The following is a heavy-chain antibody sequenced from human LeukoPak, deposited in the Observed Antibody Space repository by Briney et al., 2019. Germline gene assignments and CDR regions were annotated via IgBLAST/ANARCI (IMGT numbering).Heavy chain of an antibody. CDR1: GFTFSSYG. Sequence: GGSLRLSCAASGFTFSSYGMHWVRQAPGKGLKWVAVISYDGSNTYYADSVKGRFTISRDNSKNMLYLQMNSLRAEDTAVYYCAKPYYYGSRSYMDYWGQGTLVTVSS. V-gene: IGHV3-30*18. J-gene: IGHJ4*02. CDR2: ISYDGSNT. D-gene: IGHD3-10*01. CDR3: AKPYYYGSRSYMDY.